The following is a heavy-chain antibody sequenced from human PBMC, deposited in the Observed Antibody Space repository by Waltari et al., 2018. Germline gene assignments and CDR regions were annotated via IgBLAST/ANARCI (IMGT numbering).Heavy chain of an antibody. CDR2: INPNRGGK. Sequence: QVQLVQSGAEVKKPGASVKVSCKASGYTFTGYYMHWVRQAPGQGLEWMGWINPNRGGKNFAQKFQGRVTMTRDTSISTAYMELSRLRSDDTAVYYCARAMITFGGVIGYDYWGQGTLVTVSS. CDR1: GYTFTGYY. D-gene: IGHD3-16*02. V-gene: IGHV1-2*02. J-gene: IGHJ4*02. CDR3: ARAMITFGGVIGYDY.